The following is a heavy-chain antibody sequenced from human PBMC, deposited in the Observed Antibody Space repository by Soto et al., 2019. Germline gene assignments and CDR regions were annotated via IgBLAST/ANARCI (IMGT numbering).Heavy chain of an antibody. CDR3: ARDPYYDVNNSYSIHGYFAP. V-gene: IGHV3-48*01. CDR1: GFTFSSYS. J-gene: IGHJ5*02. Sequence: GGSLRLSCAASGFTFSSYSMNWVRQAPGKGLEWVSYISSISSTIYYSDSLKGRLTISRENPKNTLYPQRGALRVEDTVFYYCARDPYYDVNNSYSIHGYFAPGGHGPLVTVSS. CDR2: ISSISSTI. D-gene: IGHD3-16*01.